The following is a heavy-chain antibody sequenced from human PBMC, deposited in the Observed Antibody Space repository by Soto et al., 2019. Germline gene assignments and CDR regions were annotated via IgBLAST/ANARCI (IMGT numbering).Heavy chain of an antibody. D-gene: IGHD2-15*01. Sequence: SETLSLTCTVSSGSVSRGSQYWSLIRQPPGKGLEWIGHISYTGDSRHNPSLESRVTISADTSKNQISLKLTSVTAADTAVYYCARGRSGGPRFDPWGQGTLVTVSS. CDR2: ISYTGDS. V-gene: IGHV4-61*01. CDR1: SGSVSRGSQY. CDR3: ARGRSGGPRFDP. J-gene: IGHJ5*02.